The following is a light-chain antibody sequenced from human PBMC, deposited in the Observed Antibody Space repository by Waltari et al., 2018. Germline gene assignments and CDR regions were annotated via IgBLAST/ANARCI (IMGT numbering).Light chain of an antibody. CDR3: VSYTTISTWL. CDR2: DVC. V-gene: IGLV2-14*03. Sequence: WYQHHRGKAHKDIIYDVCKRPSGVSNRFYASKSGNTAPLIISGLQADDEDDYYCVSYTTISTWLFGGGTKLTVL. J-gene: IGLJ2*01.